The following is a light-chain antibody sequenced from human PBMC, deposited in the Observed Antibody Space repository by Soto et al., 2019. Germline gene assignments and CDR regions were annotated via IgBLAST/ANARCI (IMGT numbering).Light chain of an antibody. CDR3: QVWDSSSDRV. V-gene: IGLV3-21*04. J-gene: IGLJ3*02. CDR2: YDS. Sequence: SYELTQPPSVSVAPGKTARITCGGKNIGSKSVHWYQQRPGQAPVLVIYYDSDRPSGIPERFSGSNSGNTATLTISRVEAGDEADYYCQVWDSSSDRVFGGGTKLTVL. CDR1: NIGSKS.